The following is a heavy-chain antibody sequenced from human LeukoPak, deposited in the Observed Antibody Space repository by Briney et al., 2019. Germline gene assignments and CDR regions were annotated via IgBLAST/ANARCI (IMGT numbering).Heavy chain of an antibody. CDR3: ARHPRRGYSGYGLGRQFDY. V-gene: IGHV4-39*01. J-gene: IGHJ4*02. CDR1: GGSISSSSYY. Sequence: SETLSLTCTVSGGSISSSSYYWGWIRQPPGKGLEWIGSIYYSGSTYYNPSLKSRVTISVDTSKNQFSLKLSSLTAADTAVYYCARHPRRGYSGYGLGRQFDYWGQGTLVTVSS. D-gene: IGHD5-12*01. CDR2: IYYSGST.